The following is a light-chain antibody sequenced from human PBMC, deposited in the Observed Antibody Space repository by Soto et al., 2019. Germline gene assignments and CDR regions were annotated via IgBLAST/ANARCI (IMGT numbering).Light chain of an antibody. V-gene: IGKV1-39*01. CDR1: QSISSW. CDR3: QQSYSTPPGT. CDR2: AAD. Sequence: DIQMTQSPSTLSAAVGYRFTITCLGSQSISSWLAWYQQKPGKAPSLLIFAADNLQDGVPSRFSGSGSGTDFTLTIRSLQPEDFATYYCQQSYSTPPGTFGQGTKGDIK. J-gene: IGKJ1*01.